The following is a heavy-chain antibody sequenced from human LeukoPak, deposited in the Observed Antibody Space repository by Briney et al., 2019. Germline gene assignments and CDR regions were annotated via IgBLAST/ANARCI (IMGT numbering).Heavy chain of an antibody. D-gene: IGHD5-18*01. CDR2: ISGSGGST. CDR3: AKDREVQLWFHHYFDY. CDR1: GFTFSSYG. J-gene: IGHJ4*02. Sequence: GGTLRLSCAASGFTFSSYGMSWVRQAPGKGLEWVSAISGSGGSTYYADSVKGRFTISRDNSKNTLYLQMNSLRAEDTAVYYCAKDREVQLWFHHYFDYWGQGTLVTVSS. V-gene: IGHV3-23*01.